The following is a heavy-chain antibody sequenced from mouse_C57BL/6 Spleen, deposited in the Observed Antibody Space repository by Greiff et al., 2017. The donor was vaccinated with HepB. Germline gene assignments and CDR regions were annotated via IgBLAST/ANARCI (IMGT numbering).Heavy chain of an antibody. CDR2: INPSNGGT. Sequence: QVQLQQPGTELVKPGASVKLSCKASGYTFTSYWMHWVKQRPGQGLEWIGNINPSNGGTNYNEKFKSKATLTVDKSSSTAYMQLSSLTSEDSAVYYCARWGYYYGSSSRYFDVWGTGTTVTVSS. CDR1: GYTFTSYW. V-gene: IGHV1-53*01. CDR3: ARWGYYYGSSSRYFDV. J-gene: IGHJ1*03. D-gene: IGHD1-1*01.